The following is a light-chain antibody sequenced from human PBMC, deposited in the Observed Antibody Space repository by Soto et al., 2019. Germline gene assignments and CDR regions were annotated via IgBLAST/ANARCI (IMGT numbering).Light chain of an antibody. CDR2: EVT. Sequence: QSVLTQPASVSASPGQSITISCTGTSSDVGDYDYVSWYQQHPGKAPKLMIYEVTNRPSGVSNRFSGSKSGNTASLTISGLQAEDEADYYCSPYPRRRTQVFGTGTKVTVL. J-gene: IGLJ1*01. CDR3: SPYPRRRTQV. V-gene: IGLV2-14*01. CDR1: SSDVGDYDY.